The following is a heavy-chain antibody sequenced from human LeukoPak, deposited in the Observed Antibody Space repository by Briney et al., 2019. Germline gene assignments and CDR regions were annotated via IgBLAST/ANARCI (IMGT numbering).Heavy chain of an antibody. V-gene: IGHV3-23*01. D-gene: IGHD3-3*01. CDR1: GFTFSSYA. CDR2: ISGSGGST. J-gene: IGHJ4*02. CDR3: ARERFWSGYYTWYYFDY. Sequence: GGSLRLSCAASGFTFSSYAMSWVRQAPGKGLEWVSAISGSGGSTYYADSVKGRSTISRDNSKNTLYLQMNSLRAEDTAVYYCARERFWSGYYTWYYFDYWGQATLVTVCS.